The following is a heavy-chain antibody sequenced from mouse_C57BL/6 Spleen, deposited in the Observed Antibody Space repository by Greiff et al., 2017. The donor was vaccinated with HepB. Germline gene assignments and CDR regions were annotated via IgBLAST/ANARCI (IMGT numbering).Heavy chain of an antibody. CDR2: IDPSDSET. D-gene: IGHD2-2*01. CDR1: GYTFTSYW. CDR3: ARRRNGYGFDY. V-gene: IGHV1-52*01. Sequence: QVQLQQPGAELVRPGSSVKLSCKASGYTFTSYWMHWVKQRPIQGLEWIGNIDPSDSETHYNQKFKDKATLTVDKSSSTAYMQLSSLTSEDSAVYYCARRRNGYGFDYWGQGTTLTVSS. J-gene: IGHJ2*01.